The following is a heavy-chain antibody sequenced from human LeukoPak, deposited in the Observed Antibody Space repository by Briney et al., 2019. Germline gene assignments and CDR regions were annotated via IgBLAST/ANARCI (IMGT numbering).Heavy chain of an antibody. CDR1: GFTFDDYG. CDR3: ARQRWPRSIAAAGTVYFQH. J-gene: IGHJ1*01. CDR2: INWNGGST. D-gene: IGHD6-13*01. Sequence: GGSLRLSCAASGFTFDDYGMSWVRQAPGKGLEWVSGINWNGGSTGYADFVKGRFDFPRDNAKNSLYLQMNRLRAEDTALYYCARQRWPRSIAAAGTVYFQHWGQGTLVTVSS. V-gene: IGHV3-20*04.